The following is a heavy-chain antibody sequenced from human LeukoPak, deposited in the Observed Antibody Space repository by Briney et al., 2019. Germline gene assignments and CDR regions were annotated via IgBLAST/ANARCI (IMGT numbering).Heavy chain of an antibody. V-gene: IGHV1-69*13. J-gene: IGHJ4*02. Sequence: PVKVSCKASGGTFSSYAISWVRQAPGQGLEWMGGIIPIFGTANYAQKFQGRVTITADESTSTAYMELSSLRSEDTAVYYCAATAAAGTATLNYWGQGTLATVSS. CDR3: AATAAAGTATLNY. CDR2: IIPIFGTA. D-gene: IGHD6-13*01. CDR1: GGTFSSYA.